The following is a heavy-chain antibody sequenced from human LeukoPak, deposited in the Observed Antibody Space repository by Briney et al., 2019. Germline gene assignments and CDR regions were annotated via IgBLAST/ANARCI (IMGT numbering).Heavy chain of an antibody. J-gene: IGHJ4*02. Sequence: GGSLRLSCAASGFTFSSYSMNWVRQAPGKGLEWVSSISSSSSYIYYADSVKGRFTISRDNAKNSLYLQMNSLRAEDTAVYYCARGDYSVGSGDFDYWGQGTLVTVSS. V-gene: IGHV3-21*01. D-gene: IGHD2-21*01. CDR2: ISSSSSYI. CDR3: ARGDYSVGSGDFDY. CDR1: GFTFSSYS.